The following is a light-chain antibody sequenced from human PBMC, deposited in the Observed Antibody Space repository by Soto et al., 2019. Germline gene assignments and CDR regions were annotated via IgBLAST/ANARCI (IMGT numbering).Light chain of an antibody. J-gene: IGKJ4*01. V-gene: IGKV3-15*01. CDR3: QQYNGWPLT. CDR2: GAS. CDR1: QTISTN. Sequence: ELVMTQSPATLSVSPGERGTLSCRASQTISTNLAWYQQKRGQAPRLLIYGASTRATGVPDRFSGSGSGTDFTLTISGLQSEDFADYYCQQYNGWPLTFGGGTKVEIK.